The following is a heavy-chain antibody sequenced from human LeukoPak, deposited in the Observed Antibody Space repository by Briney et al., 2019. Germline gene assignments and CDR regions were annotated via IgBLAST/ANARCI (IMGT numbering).Heavy chain of an antibody. CDR2: IKQDGSEK. D-gene: IGHD2-21*01. J-gene: IGHJ4*02. Sequence: GGSLRLSCVASGFSFGSNWMSWVRRAPGKGLEWVANIKQDGSEKNYVDSVKGRFTISRDNAKNSLYLQMNSLRAEDTAVYYCARLRYSDYWGQGTLVTVSS. V-gene: IGHV3-7*03. CDR3: ARLRYSDY. CDR1: GFSFGSNW.